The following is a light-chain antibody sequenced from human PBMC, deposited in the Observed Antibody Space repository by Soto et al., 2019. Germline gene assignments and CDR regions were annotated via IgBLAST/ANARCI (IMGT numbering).Light chain of an antibody. Sequence: QSVLTQPASVSGSPGQSISISCTGTSSDVGGYKYVSWYQQHPGKAPKLMIYDVSSRPSGVSNRFSGSKSGNTASLTISGLQAEDEADYYCSSYTSIRLYVFGTGTRSPS. V-gene: IGLV2-14*01. CDR1: SSDVGGYKY. CDR3: SSYTSIRLYV. J-gene: IGLJ1*01. CDR2: DVS.